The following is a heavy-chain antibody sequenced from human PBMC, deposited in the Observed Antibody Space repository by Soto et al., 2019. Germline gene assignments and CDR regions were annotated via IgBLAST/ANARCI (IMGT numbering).Heavy chain of an antibody. D-gene: IGHD4-17*01. CDR2: IHYSGST. Sequence: QVQLQESGPGLVKPSETLSLTCTVSGGSISSHYWSWIRQPPGKGLEWIGYIHYSGSTKYNPSLNSRVTIPVDTSKNLYSLRLSSVPAADPGVYYCAGYVGYGDDFWWYPDLRGRGALVTLSS. CDR3: AGYVGYGDDFWWYPDL. J-gene: IGHJ2*01. CDR1: GGSISSHY. V-gene: IGHV4-59*11.